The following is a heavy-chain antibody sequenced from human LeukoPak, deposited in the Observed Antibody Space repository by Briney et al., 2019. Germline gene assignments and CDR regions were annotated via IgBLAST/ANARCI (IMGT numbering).Heavy chain of an antibody. CDR2: ISGSGDRT. CDR1: GFTFSSSA. V-gene: IGHV3-23*01. J-gene: IGHJ3*02. Sequence: GGSLRLSCAASGFTFSSSAMSWVRQAPGKGLQWVSSISGSGDRTYYADSLKGRFTLSRDNSKNTLYLQMNSLRADDTAVYHCARGNDSGTYYGDAFDIWGQGTMVTVSS. CDR3: ARGNDSGTYYGDAFDI. D-gene: IGHD1-26*01.